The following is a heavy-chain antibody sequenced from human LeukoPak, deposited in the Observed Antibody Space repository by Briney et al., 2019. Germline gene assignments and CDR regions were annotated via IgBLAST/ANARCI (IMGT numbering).Heavy chain of an antibody. D-gene: IGHD3-10*01. CDR3: AKDRVVRGVMGRDDY. CDR2: ISGSADGT. V-gene: IGHV3-23*01. J-gene: IGHJ4*02. Sequence: SGGSLRLSCAASGFTFSSYAMSWVRQAPGKGLEWVSTISGSADGTYYADSVKGRSTISRDNSRNTLYLQMNSLRAEDTAVYYCAKDRVVRGVMGRDDYWGQGTLVTVSS. CDR1: GFTFSSYA.